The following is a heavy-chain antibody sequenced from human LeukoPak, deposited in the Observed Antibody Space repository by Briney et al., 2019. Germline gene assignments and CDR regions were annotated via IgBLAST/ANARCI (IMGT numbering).Heavy chain of an antibody. CDR2: IRAYNGNT. J-gene: IGHJ6*02. Sequence: GASVKVSCKASGYTFTSYGISWVRQAPGQGLEWMGWIRAYNGNTNYAQKLQGRVTMTTDTSTSTAYMELRSLRSDDTAVYYCARATYYYGSGSHYGMDVWGQGTTVTVSS. D-gene: IGHD3-10*01. CDR3: ARATYYYGSGSHYGMDV. CDR1: GYTFTSYG. V-gene: IGHV1-18*01.